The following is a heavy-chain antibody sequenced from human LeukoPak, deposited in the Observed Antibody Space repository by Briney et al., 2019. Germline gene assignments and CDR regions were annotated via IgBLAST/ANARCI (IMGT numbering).Heavy chain of an antibody. CDR3: TKGSRRITMIVVVNPLDY. D-gene: IGHD3-22*01. CDR2: ISGSGGST. J-gene: IGHJ4*02. Sequence: GGSLRLSCAASGFTFSSYAMSWVRQAPGKGLEWVSAISGSGGSTYYADSVKGRFTISRDNSKNTLYLQMNSLRAEDTAVYYCTKGSRRITMIVVVNPLDYWGQGTLVTVSS. CDR1: GFTFSSYA. V-gene: IGHV3-23*01.